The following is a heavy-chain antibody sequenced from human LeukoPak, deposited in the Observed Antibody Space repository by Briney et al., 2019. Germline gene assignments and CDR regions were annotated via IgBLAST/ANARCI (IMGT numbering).Heavy chain of an antibody. CDR1: GGSIRSYY. Sequence: SETLSLTCTVSGGSIRSYYRSWMRQPAGKGLEWIGRIYTSGSTNYNPSLKSRVSMSVDTSKNQVSLKLSSVTAADTAVYYCARDQSAAGYWYFDLWGRGTLVSVSS. CDR2: IYTSGST. CDR3: ARDQSAAGYWYFDL. D-gene: IGHD6-19*01. J-gene: IGHJ2*01. V-gene: IGHV4-4*07.